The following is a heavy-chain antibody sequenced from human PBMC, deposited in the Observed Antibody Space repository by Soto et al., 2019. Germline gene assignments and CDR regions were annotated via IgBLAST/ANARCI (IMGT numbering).Heavy chain of an antibody. Sequence: QVQLVQSGAEVKKPGASVKVSFKASGYTFTSYGISWVRQAPGQGLEWMGWISTYNGNTNYGQKFQGRVTMTTDTSTSTVHMELRSLRSDDAAVYYCARVSGELLPYGYYFDCWGQGTLVTVSS. J-gene: IGHJ4*02. CDR3: ARVSGELLPYGYYFDC. D-gene: IGHD1-26*01. V-gene: IGHV1-18*01. CDR2: ISTYNGNT. CDR1: GYTFTSYG.